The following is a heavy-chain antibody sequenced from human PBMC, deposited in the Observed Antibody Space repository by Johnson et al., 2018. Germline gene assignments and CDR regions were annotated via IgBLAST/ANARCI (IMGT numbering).Heavy chain of an antibody. V-gene: IGHV3-30*18. D-gene: IGHD3-10*01. CDR2: ISYDGSNT. J-gene: IGHJ3*02. CDR1: GFTFGSYG. CDR3: AKDSGGRDKRVLTHVFDI. Sequence: QVQLVQSGGGVVQPGRSLRLSCAASGFTFGSYGMHWVRQAPGKGLEWVAVISYDGSNTYYADSLKGRLPISRDNPKNNLDVQVNSLRAADKAVYYCAKDSGGRDKRVLTHVFDIWGLGTMVTVSS.